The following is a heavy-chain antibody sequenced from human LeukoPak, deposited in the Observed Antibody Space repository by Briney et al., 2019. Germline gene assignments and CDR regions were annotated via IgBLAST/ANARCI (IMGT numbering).Heavy chain of an antibody. CDR2: IWYDGSNK. CDR3: AGSIAVAGTIDY. V-gene: IGHV3-33*08. D-gene: IGHD6-19*01. Sequence: GRSLRLSCAASGFTFSSYAMHWVHQAPGKGPEWVAVIWYDGSNKYYADSVKGRFAISRDNSKNTLYLQMSSLRAEDTAVYYCAGSIAVAGTIDYWGQGTLVTVSS. J-gene: IGHJ4*02. CDR1: GFTFSSYA.